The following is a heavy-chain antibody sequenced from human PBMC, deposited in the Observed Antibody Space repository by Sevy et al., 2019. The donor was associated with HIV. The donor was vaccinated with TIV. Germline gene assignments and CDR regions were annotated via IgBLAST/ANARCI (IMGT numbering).Heavy chain of an antibody. Sequence: GGSLRLSCAASGFTVSSTYMGWVRQAPGKGLEWVSIIYSGVTTSYADSVRGRFTISRDNSKNTLSLQMNGLRAEDTAVYYCARLSVYYYDDSGYSTTGNAFDIWGQGTMVTVSS. CDR1: GFTVSSTY. CDR2: IYSGVTT. J-gene: IGHJ3*02. CDR3: ARLSVYYYDDSGYSTTGNAFDI. V-gene: IGHV3-53*01. D-gene: IGHD3-22*01.